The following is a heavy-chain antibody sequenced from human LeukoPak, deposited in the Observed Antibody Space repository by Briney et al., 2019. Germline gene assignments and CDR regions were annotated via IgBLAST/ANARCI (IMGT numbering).Heavy chain of an antibody. CDR3: ATRISGYDSYYFDY. D-gene: IGHD5-12*01. CDR2: IYTSGST. V-gene: IGHV4-61*02. CDR1: GGSISSGSYY. J-gene: IGHJ4*02. Sequence: SQTLSLTCTVSGGSISSGSYYWSWIRQPAGKGLEWIGRIYTSGSTNYNPSLKSRVTISVDTSKNQFSLKLSSVTAADTAVYYCATRISGYDSYYFDYWGQGTLVTVSS.